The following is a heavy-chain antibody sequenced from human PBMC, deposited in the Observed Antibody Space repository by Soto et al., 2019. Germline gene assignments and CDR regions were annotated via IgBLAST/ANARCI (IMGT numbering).Heavy chain of an antibody. D-gene: IGHD4-17*01. J-gene: IGHJ4*02. Sequence: QVQLVQSGAEVKKPGSSVKVSCKASGGTFSSYTISWVRQAPGQGLEWMGRIIPILGIANYAQKFQGRVTXXAXKPXSTAYMELSSLRAEDTAVYYCARAPLPPVTTSFDYWGQGTLVTVSS. V-gene: IGHV1-69*02. CDR1: GGTFSSYT. CDR3: ARAPLPPVTTSFDY. CDR2: IIPILGIA.